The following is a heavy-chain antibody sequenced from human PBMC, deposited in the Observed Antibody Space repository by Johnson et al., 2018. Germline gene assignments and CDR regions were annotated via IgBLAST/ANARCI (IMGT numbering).Heavy chain of an antibody. CDR1: GFTFSSYG. CDR2: ISYDGSNK. CDR3: AKAVGQQLPGGYYYYYMDV. Sequence: QVQLVQSGGGVVQPGRSLRLSCAASGFTFSSYGMHWVRQAPGKGLEWVAVISYDGSNKYYADSVKGRFTISRDNSKNTLYLQMNSLVAEDTAVYYCAKAVGQQLPGGYYYYYMDVWGKGTTVTVSS. J-gene: IGHJ6*03. V-gene: IGHV3-30*18. D-gene: IGHD6-13*01.